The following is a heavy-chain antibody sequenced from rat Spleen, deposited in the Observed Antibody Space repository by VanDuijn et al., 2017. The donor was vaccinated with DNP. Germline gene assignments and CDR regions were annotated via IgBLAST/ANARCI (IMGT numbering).Heavy chain of an antibody. D-gene: IGHD1-4*01. CDR1: GFTFSNYY. CDR2: LSYDGSDT. J-gene: IGHJ3*01. V-gene: IGHV5-7*01. CDR3: ARASGPRFAY. Sequence: GGDLVQPRRSLKLSCAASGFTFSNYYMAWVPQAPKTGLEWAGTLSYDGSDTYYRHSVKGRFTISRDNAQNTLYLQMSKLGSEDTAIYYCARASGPRFAYWGQGTLVTVSS.